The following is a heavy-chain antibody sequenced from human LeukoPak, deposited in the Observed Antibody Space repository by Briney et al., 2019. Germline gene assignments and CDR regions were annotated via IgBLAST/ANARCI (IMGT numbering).Heavy chain of an antibody. Sequence: GGSLRLSCAASGFTFSSYAMSWVRQAPGKGLEWVSTISGGSTSYADSVKGRFTISRDNSRNTLYLQMNSLRAGDTAVYYCAKNRKDSWASDYWGQGTLVTVSS. V-gene: IGHV3-23*01. CDR2: ISGGST. J-gene: IGHJ4*02. CDR1: GFTFSSYA. D-gene: IGHD2-15*01. CDR3: AKNRKDSWASDY.